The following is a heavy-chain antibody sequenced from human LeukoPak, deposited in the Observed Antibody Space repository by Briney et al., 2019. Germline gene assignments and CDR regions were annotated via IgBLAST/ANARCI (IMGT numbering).Heavy chain of an antibody. J-gene: IGHJ5*02. Sequence: PSETLSLTCSVSRGSMRSYYWSWIRQPAGEGLEWIGRIYSGGSTKYNPSFTSRVTMSIDTSKNQVSLNVKSMIAADTAVYYCARHSEGWFDPWGLGTLVTVSS. CDR2: IYSGGST. D-gene: IGHD1-14*01. V-gene: IGHV4-4*07. CDR3: ARHSEGWFDP. CDR1: RGSMRSYY.